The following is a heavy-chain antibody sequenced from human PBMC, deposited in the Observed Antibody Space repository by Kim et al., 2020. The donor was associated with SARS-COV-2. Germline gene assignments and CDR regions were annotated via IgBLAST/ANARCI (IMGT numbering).Heavy chain of an antibody. CDR3: ARAIAVAGRPRTNMDV. Sequence: GGSLRLSCAASGFTFSDYYMSWIRQAPGKGLEWVSYISSSSSYTNYADSVKGRFTISRDNAKNSLYLQMNSLRAEDTAVYYCARAIAVAGRPRTNMDVWGQGTTVTVSS. CDR1: GFTFSDYY. V-gene: IGHV3-11*06. CDR2: ISSSSSYT. J-gene: IGHJ6*02. D-gene: IGHD6-19*01.